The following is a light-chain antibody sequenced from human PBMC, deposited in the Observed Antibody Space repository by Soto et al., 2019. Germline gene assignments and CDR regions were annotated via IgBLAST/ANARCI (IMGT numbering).Light chain of an antibody. V-gene: IGLV4-60*02. CDR1: SGHSSYI. Sequence: QLVLTQSSSASASLGSSVKLTCTLSSGHSSYIIAWHQQQPGKAPRYLMKLEDSGNYNKVSGVPDRFSGSSSGADRYLTISNLQFEDEADYYCETWDSNTRVFGGGTKVTVL. CDR3: ETWDSNTRV. J-gene: IGLJ3*02. CDR2: LEDSGNY.